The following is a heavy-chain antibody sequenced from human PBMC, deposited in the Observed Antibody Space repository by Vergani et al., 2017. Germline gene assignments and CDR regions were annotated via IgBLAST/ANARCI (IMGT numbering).Heavy chain of an antibody. CDR3: ARDGGYCSSTSCYARDYYYGMDV. CDR2: ISYDGSNK. D-gene: IGHD2-2*01. V-gene: IGHV3-30*03. CDR1: GFTFSSYG. J-gene: IGHJ6*02. Sequence: QVQLVESGGGVVQPGRSLRLSCAASGFTFSSYGMHWVRQAPGKGLEWVAVISYDGSNKYYADSVKGRFTISRDNAKNSLYLQMNSLRAEDTAVYYCARDGGYCSSTSCYARDYYYGMDVWGQGTTVTVSS.